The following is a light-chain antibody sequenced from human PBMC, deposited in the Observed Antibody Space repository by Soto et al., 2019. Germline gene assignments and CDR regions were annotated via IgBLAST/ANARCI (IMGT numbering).Light chain of an antibody. CDR2: EVS. Sequence: QSALTQPPSGSGSPGQSVTISCTGTSSDVGGYNSVSWYQQHPGKVPRLMIYEVSKRPSGVPDRFSGSKSVNTASLTVSGLQAEDEADYYCSSYAGSNNLVFGGGTKLTVL. J-gene: IGLJ2*01. V-gene: IGLV2-8*01. CDR1: SSDVGGYNS. CDR3: SSYAGSNNLV.